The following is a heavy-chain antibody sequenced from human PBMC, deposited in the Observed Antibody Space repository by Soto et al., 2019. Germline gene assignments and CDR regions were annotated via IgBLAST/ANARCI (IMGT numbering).Heavy chain of an antibody. CDR1: GYSFTSYD. CDR2: MNPDSGHT. D-gene: IGHD2-15*01. V-gene: IGHV1-8*01. CDR3: ARSGGGSNLNFDY. J-gene: IGHJ4*02. Sequence: ASVKVSCKASGYSFTSYDINWVRQATGQGPEWMGWMNPDSGHTGYVQKFQGRVTMTRNTAISTAYMELSSLRSGDPAVYYCARSGGGSNLNFDYWGQGTLVTVSS.